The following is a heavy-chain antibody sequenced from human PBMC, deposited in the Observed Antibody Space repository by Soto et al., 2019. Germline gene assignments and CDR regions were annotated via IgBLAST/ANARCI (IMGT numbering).Heavy chain of an antibody. V-gene: IGHV3-23*01. CDR1: GFTFSSYA. CDR3: AKLSDTAMDSYYYYGMDV. CDR2: ISGSGGST. D-gene: IGHD5-18*01. Sequence: XGSLRLSCAASGFTFSSYAMSWVRQAPGKGLEWVSAISGSGGSTYYADSVKGRFTISRDNSKNTLYLQMNSLRAEDTAVYYCAKLSDTAMDSYYYYGMDVWGQGTTVTV. J-gene: IGHJ6*02.